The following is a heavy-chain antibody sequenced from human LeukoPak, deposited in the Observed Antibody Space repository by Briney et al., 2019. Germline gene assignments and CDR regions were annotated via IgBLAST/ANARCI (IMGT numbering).Heavy chain of an antibody. J-gene: IGHJ4*02. CDR3: AAWQNRLFDY. CDR2: INHSGST. D-gene: IGHD2/OR15-2a*01. CDR1: GGSFSGYY. V-gene: IGHV4-34*01. Sequence: SETLSLTCAVYGGSFSGYYWSWIRQPPGKGLEWIGEINHSGSTNYNPPLKSRVTISIDTSKNQISLKLSSVTAADRAVYYCAAWQNRLFDYWGQGTLVTVSS.